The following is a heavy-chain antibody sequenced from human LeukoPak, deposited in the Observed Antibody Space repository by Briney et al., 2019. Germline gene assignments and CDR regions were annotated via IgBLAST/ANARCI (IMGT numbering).Heavy chain of an antibody. D-gene: IGHD3-10*02. CDR1: GYTFTSYG. V-gene: IGHV1-18*01. Sequence: ASVKVSCKASGYTFTSYGISWVRQAPGQGLEWMGWISAYNGNTNYAQKLQGRVTMTTDASTSTAYMELRSLRSDDTAVYYCARARFGISWFDPWGQGTLVTVSS. J-gene: IGHJ5*02. CDR3: ARARFGISWFDP. CDR2: ISAYNGNT.